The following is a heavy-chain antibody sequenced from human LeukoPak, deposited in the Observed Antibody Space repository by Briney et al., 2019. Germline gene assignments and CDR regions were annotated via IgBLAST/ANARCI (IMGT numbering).Heavy chain of an antibody. CDR1: GYTFTSYD. CDR2: ISAYNGNT. Sequence: ASVKVSCKASGYTFTSYDINWVRQATGQGLEWMGWISAYNGNTNYAQKLQGRVTMTTDTSTSTAYMELRSLRSDDTAVYYCARVKEWFGELGYYFDYWGQGTLVTVSS. D-gene: IGHD3-10*01. V-gene: IGHV1-18*01. CDR3: ARVKEWFGELGYYFDY. J-gene: IGHJ4*02.